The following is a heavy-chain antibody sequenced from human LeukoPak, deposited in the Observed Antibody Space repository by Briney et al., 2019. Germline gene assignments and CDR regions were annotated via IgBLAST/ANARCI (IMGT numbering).Heavy chain of an antibody. CDR3: ARRIAAAGSAEYFQH. Sequence: SGTLSLTCAVSGGSISSSNWWSWVRQPPGKGLEWIGEIYHSGSTNYNPSLKSRVTISVDKSKNQFSLKLSSVTAADTAVYYCARRIAAAGSAEYFQHWGQGTLVTVSS. D-gene: IGHD6-13*01. CDR2: IYHSGST. CDR1: GGSISSSNW. V-gene: IGHV4-4*02. J-gene: IGHJ1*01.